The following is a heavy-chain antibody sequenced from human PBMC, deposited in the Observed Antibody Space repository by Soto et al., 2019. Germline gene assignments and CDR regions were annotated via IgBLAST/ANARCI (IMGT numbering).Heavy chain of an antibody. D-gene: IGHD3-10*02. CDR3: ARGTVYVPFLFPCLDV. CDR2: INQSGST. J-gene: IGHJ6*02. Sequence: SETLSLTCAVFGESLSAYYWTWILQPPGKGLEWIGEINQSGSTNYNPSLKSRVTMSADTSKKHFSLKATSVTAADTAVYYCARGTVYVPFLFPCLDVWGQGTTVTVSS. CDR1: GESLSAYY. V-gene: IGHV4-34*01.